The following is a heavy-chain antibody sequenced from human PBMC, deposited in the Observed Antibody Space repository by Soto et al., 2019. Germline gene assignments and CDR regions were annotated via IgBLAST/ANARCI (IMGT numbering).Heavy chain of an antibody. CDR3: VGCGKPIHY. Sequence: QVQLVQSGAEEKKPGASVKVSCKASGYTFTSYAMHWVRQAPGQRLEWMGWIIAGNGNTKYSQKFQGRVTITRATAACEAYMELCSLRSEDTAVYYCVGCGKPIHYQGQGTLVTVSS. CDR2: IIAGNGNT. CDR1: GYTFTSYA. V-gene: IGHV1-3*05. J-gene: IGHJ4*02. D-gene: IGHD2-15*01.